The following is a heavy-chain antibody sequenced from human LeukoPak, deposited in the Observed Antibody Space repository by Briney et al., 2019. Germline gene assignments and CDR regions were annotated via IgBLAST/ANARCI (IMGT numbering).Heavy chain of an antibody. CDR2: INPSGGST. CDR1: GYTFTGYY. D-gene: IGHD3-22*01. Sequence: GASVKVSCKASGYTFTGYYMHWVRQAPGQGLEWMGIINPSGGSTTYAQKFQGRVTMTRDTSTSTLYVELSSLRSEDTAVYYCARAYYRAHSDYYFPLDYWGQGTLVTVSS. J-gene: IGHJ4*02. CDR3: ARAYYRAHSDYYFPLDY. V-gene: IGHV1-46*01.